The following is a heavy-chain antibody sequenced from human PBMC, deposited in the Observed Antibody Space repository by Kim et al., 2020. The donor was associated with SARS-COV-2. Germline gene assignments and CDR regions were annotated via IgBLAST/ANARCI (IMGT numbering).Heavy chain of an antibody. J-gene: IGHJ3*02. D-gene: IGHD2-21*01. CDR3: AKDLPFDDIVGAFDI. Sequence: DSVKGRFTISRDNSKNTLYLQMNSLRAEDTAVYYCAKDLPFDDIVGAFDIWGQGTMVTVSS. V-gene: IGHV3-23*01.